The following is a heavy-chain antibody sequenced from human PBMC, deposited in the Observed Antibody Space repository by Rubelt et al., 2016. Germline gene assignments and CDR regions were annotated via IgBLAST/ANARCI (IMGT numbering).Heavy chain of an antibody. CDR3: VRGARIAARPNYFDY. V-gene: IGHV4-59*12. Sequence: QVQLQESGPGLVKPSETLSLTCTVSGGSISSYYWSWIRQPPGKGLEWIGEINHSGSTNYNPSLKSRVTISVDTPKNQFSLQLNSVTAADTALYYCVRGARIAARPNYFDYWGQGTLVTVSS. CDR2: INHSGST. J-gene: IGHJ4*02. D-gene: IGHD6-6*01. CDR1: GGSISSYY.